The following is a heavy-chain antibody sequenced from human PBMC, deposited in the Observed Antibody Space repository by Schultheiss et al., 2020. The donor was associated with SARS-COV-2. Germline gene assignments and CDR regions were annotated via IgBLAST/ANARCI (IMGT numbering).Heavy chain of an antibody. V-gene: IGHV4-59*01. D-gene: IGHD2-8*01. Sequence: SETLSLTCTVSSDSISNYYWSWIRQPPGKGLEWIGYIYYSGSTNYNPSLKSRVTISVDTSKNQFSLKLSSVTAADTAVYYCARVRGYCTNGVCYTSYYYYYMDVWGKGTTVTVSS. CDR1: SDSISNYY. J-gene: IGHJ6*03. CDR3: ARVRGYCTNGVCYTSYYYYYMDV. CDR2: IYYSGST.